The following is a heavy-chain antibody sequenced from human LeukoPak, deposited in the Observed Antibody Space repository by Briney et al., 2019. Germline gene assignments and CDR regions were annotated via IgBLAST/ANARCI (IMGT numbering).Heavy chain of an antibody. Sequence: PSETLSLTCAVCGGSFSGYYWSWIRQPPGKGLEWIGEINHSGSTNYNPSLKSRVTISVDTSKNQFSLKLSSVTAADTAVYYCARAQDYVWGSYRYTLDYWGQGTLVTVSS. V-gene: IGHV4-34*01. CDR3: ARAQDYVWGSYRYTLDY. CDR2: INHSGST. J-gene: IGHJ4*02. CDR1: GGSFSGYY. D-gene: IGHD3-16*02.